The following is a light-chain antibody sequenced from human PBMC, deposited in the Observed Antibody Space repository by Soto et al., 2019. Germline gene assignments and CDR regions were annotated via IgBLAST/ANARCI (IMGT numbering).Light chain of an antibody. CDR3: SSYAGSSNV. CDR2: AVS. Sequence: QSVLTQPASVSGSPGQSITISCSGTSSDIGSYNHVAWYQQFPGKSPKLMIYAVSDRPSGVPDRFSGSKSGNTASLTVSGLQAEDEADYYCSSYAGSSNVFGTGTKVTVL. V-gene: IGLV2-14*03. CDR1: SSDIGSYNH. J-gene: IGLJ1*01.